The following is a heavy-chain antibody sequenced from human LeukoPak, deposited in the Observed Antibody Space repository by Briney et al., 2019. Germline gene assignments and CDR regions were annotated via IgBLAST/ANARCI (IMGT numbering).Heavy chain of an antibody. CDR3: ASRRIAVADSRAFDY. CDR2: INSDGSST. V-gene: IGHV3-74*01. D-gene: IGHD6-19*01. CDR1: GFTFSSYW. Sequence: QPGGSLRLSCAASGFTFSSYWMHWVRQAPGKGLVWVSRINSDGSSTSYADPVKGRFTISRDNAKNSLYLQMNSLRAEDTAVYYCASRRIAVADSRAFDYWGQGTLVTVSS. J-gene: IGHJ4*02.